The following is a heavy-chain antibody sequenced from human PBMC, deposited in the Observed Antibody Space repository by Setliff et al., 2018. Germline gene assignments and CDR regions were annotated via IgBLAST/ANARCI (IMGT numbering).Heavy chain of an antibody. CDR3: AREGVDTRSSTDYRYYMDV. CDR2: TIPMLGTT. D-gene: IGHD5-18*01. V-gene: IGHV1-69*05. J-gene: IGHJ6*03. CDR1: GGTFSSYG. Sequence: GASVKVSCKASGGTFSSYGITWVRQAPGQGLEWMGGTIPMLGTTNYAQKFQGRVTIITDASTSTSYMALSSLTSADTAVYYCAREGVDTRSSTDYRYYMDVWGKGTTVTVSS.